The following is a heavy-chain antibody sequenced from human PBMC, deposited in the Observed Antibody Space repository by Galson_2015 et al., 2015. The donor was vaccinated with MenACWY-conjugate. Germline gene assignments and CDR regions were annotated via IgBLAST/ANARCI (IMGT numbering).Heavy chain of an antibody. D-gene: IGHD3-16*01. CDR2: IKKDGSEK. J-gene: IGHJ4*02. CDR3: ARGPAYVDGVDFLAS. Sequence: PVQSLRLSCAASEFTFNSHWMSWVRQAPGKGLEWVADIKKDGSEKYYVASVKGRFTISRDNSKNSLYLQMNSLRAEDTALYYCARGPAYVDGVDFLASWAQGPRVTAPS. CDR1: EFTFNSHW. V-gene: IGHV3-7*01.